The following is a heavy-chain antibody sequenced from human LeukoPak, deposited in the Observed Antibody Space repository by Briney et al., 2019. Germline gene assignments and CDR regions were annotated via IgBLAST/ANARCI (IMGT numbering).Heavy chain of an antibody. D-gene: IGHD3-3*01. Sequence: GGSLRLSCAASGFTFSTYVMNWFRQAPGKGLEWVSTISVGAEYIFYADSVKGRFTISRDDSNNALYLQMHSLRAEDTALYYCASGPPFLKYFEYWGQGTLDPVSS. V-gene: IGHV3-23*01. J-gene: IGHJ4*02. CDR1: GFTFSTYV. CDR3: ASGPPFLKYFEY. CDR2: ISVGAEYI.